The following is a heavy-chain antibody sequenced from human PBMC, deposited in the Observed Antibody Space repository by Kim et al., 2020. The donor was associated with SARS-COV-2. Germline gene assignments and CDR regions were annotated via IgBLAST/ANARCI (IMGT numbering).Heavy chain of an antibody. CDR2: IYYSGST. D-gene: IGHD1-26*01. Sequence: SETLSLTCTVSGGSISSYYWSWIRQPPGKGLEWIGYIYYSGSTNYNPSLKSRVTISVDTSKNQFSLKLSSVTAADTAVYYCARGSGSYFPFDYWGQGTLVTVSS. CDR1: GGSISSYY. V-gene: IGHV4-59*13. J-gene: IGHJ4*02. CDR3: ARGSGSYFPFDY.